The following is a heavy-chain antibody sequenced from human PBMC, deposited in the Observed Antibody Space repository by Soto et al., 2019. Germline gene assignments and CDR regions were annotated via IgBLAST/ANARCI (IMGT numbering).Heavy chain of an antibody. CDR1: GFSLSSTRMA. CDR2: IFWADDK. CDR3: AHIVVAGLGYYFDY. V-gene: IGHV2-5*02. J-gene: IGHJ4*02. D-gene: IGHD6-19*01. Sequence: QITLKESGPTLVKPTQTLTLTCTFSGFSLSSTRMALGWIRQPPGKALEWLALIFWADDKRDSQFLKSRPTITKATSKNQVVLTMSNKDPVDTARYYCAHIVVAGLGYYFDYWGQGTLVTVSS.